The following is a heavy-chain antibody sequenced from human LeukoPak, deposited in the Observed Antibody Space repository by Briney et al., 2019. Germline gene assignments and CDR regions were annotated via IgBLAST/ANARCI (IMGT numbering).Heavy chain of an antibody. J-gene: IGHJ2*01. CDR3: ARSGYTTGWYIWYLDL. Sequence: GGSLRLSCEASGFTLTSFIIHWVRQTPGKGLEWVAVISYDGTNKYYTDSVKGRFTISRDNSKQTLDLQMNSLRPEDTAAYYCARSGYTTGWYIWYLDLWGRGTLVTVSS. CDR2: ISYDGTNK. CDR1: GFTLTSFI. D-gene: IGHD6-19*01. V-gene: IGHV3-30*03.